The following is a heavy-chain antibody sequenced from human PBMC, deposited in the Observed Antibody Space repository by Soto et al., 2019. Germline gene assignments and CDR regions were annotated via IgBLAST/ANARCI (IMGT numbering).Heavy chain of an antibody. CDR2: IYYSGST. J-gene: IGHJ5*02. CDR1: GGSISSGDYY. Sequence: QVQLQESGPGLVKPSQTLSLTCTVSGGSISSGDYYWSWIRQPPGKGLEWIGYIYYSGSTYYNPSLKSRVTISVDTSKKQFSLKLSSVTAADTAVYYCARGAHSVVVAARDWFDPWGQGTLVTVSS. D-gene: IGHD2-15*01. CDR3: ARGAHSVVVAARDWFDP. V-gene: IGHV4-30-4*01.